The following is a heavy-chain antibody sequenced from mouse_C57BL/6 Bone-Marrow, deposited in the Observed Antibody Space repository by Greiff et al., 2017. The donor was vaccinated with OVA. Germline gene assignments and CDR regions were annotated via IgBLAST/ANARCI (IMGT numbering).Heavy chain of an antibody. CDR3: AHYGSRLYLHY. Sequence: VQLQQPGAELVRPGTSVKLSCKASGYTFTNYWMHWVKQRPGQGLEWIGVIAPSDSYINYNQKFKGRATLTVDTSSSTAYMHLSSLTSEDSAVYYCAHYGSRLYLHYWGQDTSLTVSS. D-gene: IGHD1-1*01. J-gene: IGHJ2*02. CDR1: GYTFTNYW. V-gene: IGHV1-59*01. CDR2: IAPSDSYI.